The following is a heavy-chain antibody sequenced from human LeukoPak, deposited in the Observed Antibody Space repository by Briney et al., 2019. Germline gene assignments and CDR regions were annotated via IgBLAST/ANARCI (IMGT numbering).Heavy chain of an antibody. Sequence: GGSLRLSCAVSGFSFSSYWMHWVRQAPGKGLVWVSRISTDGSSITYADSVKGRFTISRDNAKNTVFLQMNSLRAEDTAVYYCARVGTNWYFDLWGRGALVTVSS. CDR2: ISTDGSSI. CDR3: ARVGTNWYFDL. CDR1: GFSFSSYW. V-gene: IGHV3-74*01. J-gene: IGHJ2*01. D-gene: IGHD3-10*01.